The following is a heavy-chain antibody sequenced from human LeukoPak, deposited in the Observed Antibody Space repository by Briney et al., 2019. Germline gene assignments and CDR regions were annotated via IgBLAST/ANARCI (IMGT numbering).Heavy chain of an antibody. V-gene: IGHV4-59*07. Sequence: PSDSLSLARTVSAPSFGSYLSGCARHPPRGGLGGIGYVYDRGTTNHHASLKSRLSISLETAKNQYTLKLRSVTAADTAVYFCARSHGLYSGEGVLVTVSP. CDR1: APSFGSYL. CDR3: ARSHGLY. CDR2: VYDRGTT. J-gene: IGHJ4*02.